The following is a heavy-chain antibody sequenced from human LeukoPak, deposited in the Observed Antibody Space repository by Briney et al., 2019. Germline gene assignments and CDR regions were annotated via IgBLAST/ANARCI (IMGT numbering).Heavy chain of an antibody. D-gene: IGHD1-26*01. CDR1: GGTFSCYA. V-gene: IGHV1-69*05. CDR3: ARDQAWEWELRNNFLDY. J-gene: IGHJ4*02. CDR2: IIPIFGTA. Sequence: SVKVSCKASGGTFSCYAISWVRQAPGQGLEWMGGIIPIFGTANYAQKFQGRVTITTDESTSTAYMELSSLRSEDTAVYYCARDQAWEWELRNNFLDYWGQGTLVTVSS.